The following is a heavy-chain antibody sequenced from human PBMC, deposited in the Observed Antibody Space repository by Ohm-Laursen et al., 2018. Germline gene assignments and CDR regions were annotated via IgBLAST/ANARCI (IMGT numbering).Heavy chain of an antibody. CDR1: GGSISSYY. D-gene: IGHD5-12*01. J-gene: IGHJ6*02. CDR2: IYYSGST. V-gene: IGHV4-59*08. CDR3: ARRRSIVALDYGMDV. Sequence: SETLSLTCTVSGGSISSYYWSWIRQPPGKGLEWIGYIYYSGSTNYNPSLKSRVTISVDTSKNQFSLKLSSVTAADTAVYYCARRRSIVALDYGMDVWGQGATVTVSS.